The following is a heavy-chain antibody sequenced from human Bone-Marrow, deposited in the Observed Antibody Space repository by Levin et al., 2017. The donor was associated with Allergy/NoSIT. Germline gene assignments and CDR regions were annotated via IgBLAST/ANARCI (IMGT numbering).Heavy chain of an antibody. J-gene: IGHJ4*02. CDR2: IYSSGSSGST. D-gene: IGHD3-9*01. Sequence: PSQTLSLTCTVSGGSISSAYWSWIRQSPGKGLEWIGYIYSSGSSGSTNYNPSLQSRVTISVDTSKNQFSLRLSSVTAADTAVYYCARVGYNILAGYSFYFDYWGQGALVTVSS. V-gene: IGHV4-59*01. CDR3: ARVGYNILAGYSFYFDY. CDR1: GGSISSAY.